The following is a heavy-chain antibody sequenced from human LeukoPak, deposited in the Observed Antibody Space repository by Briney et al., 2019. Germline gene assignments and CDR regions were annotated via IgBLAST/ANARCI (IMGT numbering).Heavy chain of an antibody. CDR1: GGSINSYY. CDR3: ARHESQGTAMEIDY. Sequence: PSETLSLTCTVSGGSINSYYWSWIRQPPGKGLEWIGYIYYSGSTNYNPSLKSRVTISVDTSKNQSSLKLSSVTAADTAVYYCARHESQGTAMEIDYWGQGTLVTVSS. V-gene: IGHV4-59*08. J-gene: IGHJ4*02. D-gene: IGHD5-18*01. CDR2: IYYSGST.